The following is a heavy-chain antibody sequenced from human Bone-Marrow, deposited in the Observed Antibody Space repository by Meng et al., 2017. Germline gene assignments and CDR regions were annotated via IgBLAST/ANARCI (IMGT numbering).Heavy chain of an antibody. V-gene: IGHV3-33*06. D-gene: IGHD3-16*01. CDR1: GFTFSSYN. Sequence: GESLKISCAASGFTFSSYNMHWVRQAPGKGLEWVAVIWYDGSNKYYADSVKGRFAISRHNSKNTLYLQMNSLRAEDTALYYCAKYSYGLGDYLDYWGQGALVTVSS. J-gene: IGHJ4*02. CDR3: AKYSYGLGDYLDY. CDR2: IWYDGSNK.